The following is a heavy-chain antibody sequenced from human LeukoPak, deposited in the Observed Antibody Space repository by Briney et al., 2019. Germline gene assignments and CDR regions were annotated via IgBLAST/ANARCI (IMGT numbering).Heavy chain of an antibody. CDR3: ALGDSWRNY. J-gene: IGHJ4*02. D-gene: IGHD3-16*01. V-gene: IGHV5-51*01. CDR2: IYPGNSDT. Sequence: GEALKISCKGSGYSFPNYWIGWVRQMPGKGLEWMGIIYPGNSDTKYSPSFQGQVTISADTSTSTADLQWSSLEASDTTMYYCALGDSWRNYWGQGTLVTVSS. CDR1: GYSFPNYW.